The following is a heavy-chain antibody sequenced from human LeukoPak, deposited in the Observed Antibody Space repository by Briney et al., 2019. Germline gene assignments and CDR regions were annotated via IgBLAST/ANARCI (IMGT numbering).Heavy chain of an antibody. J-gene: IGHJ1*01. CDR2: ISFHGTNE. V-gene: IGHV3-30*18. CDR1: GFNFSAYG. Sequence: GESLKVSCTASGFNFSAYGMHWVRQAPGKGLDWVAVISFHGTNEYYADSVKGRFTISRDNSNNTLYLQMNSVRAEDTAVYYCAKGRRGSLYVHYFDTWGQGTLVTASS. CDR3: AKGRRGSLYVHYFDT. D-gene: IGHD3-22*01.